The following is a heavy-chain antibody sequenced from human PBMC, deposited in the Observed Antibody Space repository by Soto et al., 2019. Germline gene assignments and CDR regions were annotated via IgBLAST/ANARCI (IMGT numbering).Heavy chain of an antibody. D-gene: IGHD2-8*01. CDR1: GGSFSGYY. V-gene: IGHV4-34*01. Sequence: PSETLSLTCAVYGGSFSGYYWSWIRQPPGKGLEWIGEINHTGSTNYNPSLKSRLTLSVDKSNNQVFLNLTSVSAADTAVHYCATLSGYFTISPFDPWGQGILVTVSS. CDR2: INHTGST. CDR3: ATLSGYFTISPFDP. J-gene: IGHJ5*02.